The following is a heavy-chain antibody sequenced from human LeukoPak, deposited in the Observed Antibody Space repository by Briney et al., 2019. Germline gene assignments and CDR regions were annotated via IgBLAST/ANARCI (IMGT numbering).Heavy chain of an antibody. CDR1: GGSISSGGYY. V-gene: IGHV4-31*03. D-gene: IGHD3-10*01. J-gene: IGHJ5*02. CDR2: IYYSGST. Sequence: LQTLSLTCTVSGGSISSGGYYWSWIRQHPGKGLEWIGYIYYSGSTYYNPSLKSRVTISVDTSKNQFSLKLSSVTAADTAVYYCARGPGGLLGWFDPWGQGTLVTVSS. CDR3: ARGPGGLLGWFDP.